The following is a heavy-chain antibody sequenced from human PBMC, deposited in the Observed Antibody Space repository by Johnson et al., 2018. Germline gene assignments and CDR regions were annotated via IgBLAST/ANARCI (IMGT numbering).Heavy chain of an antibody. D-gene: IGHD3-22*01. CDR2: IYYSGGT. CDR1: GGPIFSHY. Sequence: QVQLQESGPGLVKPSETLSLTCTVSGGPIFSHYWNWIRQPPGKGLEWIGKIYYSGGTKYNPSLKSRVTISIDTSKNQFSLQLSSATAADTAVYYCAREISDYDSSAQGYGLDVWGQGTTVTVSS. V-gene: IGHV4-59*11. J-gene: IGHJ6*02. CDR3: AREISDYDSSAQGYGLDV.